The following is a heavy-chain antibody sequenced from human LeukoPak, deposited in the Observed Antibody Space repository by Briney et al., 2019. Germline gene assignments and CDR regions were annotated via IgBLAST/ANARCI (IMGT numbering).Heavy chain of an antibody. V-gene: IGHV3-30*18. CDR2: TSYDGSNK. CDR3: AKERLPYNYYYYGMDV. J-gene: IGHJ6*02. CDR1: GFTFSSYG. Sequence: PGRSLRLSCAASGFTFSSYGMHWVRQAPGKGLEWVAVTSYDGSNKYYADSVKGRFTISRDNSKNTLYLQVNSLRAEDTAVYYCAKERLPYNYYYYGMDVWGQGTTVTVSS.